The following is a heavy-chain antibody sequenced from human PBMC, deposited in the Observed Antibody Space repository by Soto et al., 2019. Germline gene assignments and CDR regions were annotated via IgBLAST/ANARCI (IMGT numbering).Heavy chain of an antibody. V-gene: IGHV3-30*18. CDR1: GFTFSSYG. CDR3: AKTQFPGRGGYYFDY. J-gene: IGHJ4*02. D-gene: IGHD1-26*01. Sequence: QVQLVESGGGVVQPGRSLRLSCAASGFTFSSYGMHWVRQAPGKGLEWVAVISYDGSNKYYADSVKGRFTISRDNSKNTRYLQMNSLRAEDTAVYYCAKTQFPGRGGYYFDYWGQGTLVTVSS. CDR2: ISYDGSNK.